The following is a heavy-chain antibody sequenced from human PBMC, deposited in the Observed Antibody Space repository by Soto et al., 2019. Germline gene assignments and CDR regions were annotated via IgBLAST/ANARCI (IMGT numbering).Heavy chain of an antibody. CDR2: ISAYNGNT. CDR1: GYTFTSYG. Sequence: ASVKVSCKASGYTFTSYGISWVRQAPGQGLEWMGWISAYNGNTNYAQKLQGRVTMTTDTSTSTAYMELRSLRSDDTAVYYCARVWNYDFWSGYYPPGHYYGMDVWGQGTTVTVSS. D-gene: IGHD3-3*01. V-gene: IGHV1-18*01. J-gene: IGHJ6*02. CDR3: ARVWNYDFWSGYYPPGHYYGMDV.